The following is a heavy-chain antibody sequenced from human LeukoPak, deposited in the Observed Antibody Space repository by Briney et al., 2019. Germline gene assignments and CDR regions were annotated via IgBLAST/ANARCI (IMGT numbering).Heavy chain of an antibody. CDR1: GYTFTSYY. V-gene: IGHV1-46*01. J-gene: IGHJ4*02. CDR3: AREGKDYYGSGSYPY. D-gene: IGHD3-10*01. Sequence: ASVKVSCKASGYTFTSYYMHWVRQAPGQGLEWMGIINPSGGSTSYAQKFQGRVTITTDESTSTAYMELSSPRSEDTAVYYCAREGKDYYGSGSYPYWGQGTLVTVSS. CDR2: INPSGGST.